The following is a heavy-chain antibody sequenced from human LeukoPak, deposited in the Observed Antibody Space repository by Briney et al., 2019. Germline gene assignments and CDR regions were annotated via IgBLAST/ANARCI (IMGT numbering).Heavy chain of an antibody. CDR1: GFSISTYA. J-gene: IGHJ5*02. V-gene: IGHV3-23*01. CDR2: ITGTGSTT. D-gene: IGHD1-1*01. CDR3: ARQPNWNDLGRFDP. Sequence: GGSLRLSCSASGFSISTYAMSWVRQAPGKGLNGVSRITGTGSTTQYAESVKGRFTISRDNSRNTLYLRMNSLRVEDTAVYYCARQPNWNDLGRFDPWGQGTLVTVSS.